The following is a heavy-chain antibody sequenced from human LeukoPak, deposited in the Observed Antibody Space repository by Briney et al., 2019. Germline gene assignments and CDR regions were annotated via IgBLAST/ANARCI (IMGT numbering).Heavy chain of an antibody. CDR1: VYTFTDYY. CDR3: ARIPVTSYGDFDN. CDR2: INAKSGGT. J-gene: IGHJ4*02. V-gene: IGHV1-2*02. Sequence: GASVTVSFKASVYTFTDYYMHWVRQAPGQGLQWMGWINAKSGGTTIARNFQGRVTMTRDTSVSTAYMELSSLKSDDTAIFYCARIPVTSYGDFDNWGQGTLVTVSS. D-gene: IGHD2/OR15-2a*01.